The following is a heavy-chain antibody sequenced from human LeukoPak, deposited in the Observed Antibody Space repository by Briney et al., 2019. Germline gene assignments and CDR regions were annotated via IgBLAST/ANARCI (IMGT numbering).Heavy chain of an antibody. CDR2: IWYDGSNK. CDR1: GFTFSSYG. Sequence: GGSLRLSCAASGFTFSSYGMHWVRQAPGKGLEWVAVIWYDGSNKYYADSVKGRFTISRDNSKNTLYLQMNSLRAEDTAVYYCARGPYCSSTSCYYYGMDVWGQGTTVTVSS. D-gene: IGHD2-2*01. V-gene: IGHV3-33*01. J-gene: IGHJ6*02. CDR3: ARGPYCSSTSCYYYGMDV.